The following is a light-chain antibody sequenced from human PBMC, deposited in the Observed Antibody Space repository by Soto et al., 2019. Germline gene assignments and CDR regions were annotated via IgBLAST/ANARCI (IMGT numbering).Light chain of an antibody. Sequence: EIVLTQSPGTLSLSPGERATLSCRASHSVSSSYLAWYQQKPGQAPRLLIYGASSRATGIPDRFSGSGSGTDFTLTISRLAPEDFAVYYCQQYGSSPPYTFGPGTKGDIK. CDR3: QQYGSSPPYT. CDR1: HSVSSSY. CDR2: GAS. J-gene: IGKJ3*01. V-gene: IGKV3-20*01.